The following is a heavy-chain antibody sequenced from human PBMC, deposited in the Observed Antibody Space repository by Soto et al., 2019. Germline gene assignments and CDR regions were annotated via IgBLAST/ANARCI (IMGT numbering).Heavy chain of an antibody. CDR1: GGSISSSSYY. D-gene: IGHD6-19*01. Sequence: QLLASGPGLVKPSETLSLTCTVSGGSISSSSYYWGWIRQPPGKGLEWIGSIYYSGSTYYNPSLKSRVTISVDTSKNQFSLKLSSVTAADTAVYYCARPSGSGWSLTYFDYWGQGTLVTVSS. CDR2: IYYSGST. CDR3: ARPSGSGWSLTYFDY. V-gene: IGHV4-39*01. J-gene: IGHJ4*02.